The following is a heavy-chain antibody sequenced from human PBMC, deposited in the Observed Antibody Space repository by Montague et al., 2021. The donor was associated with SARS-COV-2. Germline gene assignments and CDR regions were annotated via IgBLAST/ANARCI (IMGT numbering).Heavy chain of an antibody. CDR1: GGSIRSSIYH. CDR2: FHHGGGT. CDR3: AKEREVVRAARTLVAFDL. Sequence: SETLSLTCTVSGGSIRSSIYHWDWIRQSPGKGLEWIGSFHHGGGTYYNSSLKNRVTIVVDTSQNQLSLRLSSVTAADTAMYYCAKEREVVRAARTLVAFDLWGQGTMVTVSS. V-gene: IGHV4-39*02. J-gene: IGHJ3*01. D-gene: IGHD2-2*01.